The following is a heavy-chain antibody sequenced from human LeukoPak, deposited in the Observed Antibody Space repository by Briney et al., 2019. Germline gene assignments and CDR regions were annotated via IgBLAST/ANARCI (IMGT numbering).Heavy chain of an antibody. CDR3: ARDPPLRSSYYHMDV. Sequence: PGGSLRLSCAASGFRFGDYGMSWVRQAPGKGLEWVSGINWNGGSTGCGDSVKGRFTISRDNVKNSLYLDMNSLRADDTALYYCARDPPLRSSYYHMDVWGKGTTVTVSS. J-gene: IGHJ6*03. V-gene: IGHV3-20*04. CDR1: GFRFGDYG. D-gene: IGHD3-10*01. CDR2: INWNGGST.